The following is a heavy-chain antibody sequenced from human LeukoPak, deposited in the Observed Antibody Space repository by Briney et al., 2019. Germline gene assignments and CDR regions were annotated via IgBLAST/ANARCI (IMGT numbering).Heavy chain of an antibody. V-gene: IGHV4-38-2*02. CDR1: GYSISSGYY. CDR3: ARVSVWIQLWLRRGPNLEFDY. J-gene: IGHJ4*02. CDR2: IYHSGST. Sequence: SETLSLTCTVSGYSISSGYYWGWIRQPPGKGLEWIGSIYHSGSTYYNPSLKSRVTISVDTSKNKFSLKLSSVTAADTAVYYCARVSVWIQLWLRRGPNLEFDYWGQGTLVTVSS. D-gene: IGHD5-18*01.